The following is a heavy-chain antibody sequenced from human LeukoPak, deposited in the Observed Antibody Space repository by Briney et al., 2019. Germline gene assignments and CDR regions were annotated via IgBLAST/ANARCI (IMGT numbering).Heavy chain of an antibody. J-gene: IGHJ4*02. CDR2: IYYSGST. Sequence: PSDTLSLTCTVSGRSISSYYWSWVRQPPGKGLEWVGYIYYSGSTNYNPSLKSRVTISVVTSKNQFSLKLSSVTAADTAVYYCARGTYGSGSYLPSYYFDYWGQGTLVTVSS. V-gene: IGHV4-59*07. D-gene: IGHD3-10*01. CDR1: GRSISSYY. CDR3: ARGTYGSGSYLPSYYFDY.